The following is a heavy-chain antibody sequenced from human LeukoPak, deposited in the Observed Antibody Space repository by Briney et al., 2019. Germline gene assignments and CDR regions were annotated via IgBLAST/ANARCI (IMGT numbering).Heavy chain of an antibody. Sequence: PGGSLRLSCAASGFTFSSYGMHWVRQAPGKGLEWVSAINSGGDTYYADSVKGRFTVSRDTSKNILYLQMNSLRAEDTAVYYCAKVVLPYTNGGDYWGQGTLVTVSS. V-gene: IGHV3-23*01. CDR2: INSGGDT. D-gene: IGHD2-2*02. CDR1: GFTFSSYG. J-gene: IGHJ4*02. CDR3: AKVVLPYTNGGDY.